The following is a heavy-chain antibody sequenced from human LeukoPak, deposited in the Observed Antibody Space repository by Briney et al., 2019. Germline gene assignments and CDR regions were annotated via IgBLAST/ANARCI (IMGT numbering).Heavy chain of an antibody. CDR2: IIPIFGTA. D-gene: IGHD4-11*01. V-gene: IGHV1-69*01. CDR1: GGTFSSYA. Sequence: GASVKVSCKASGGTFSSYAISWVRLAPGQGLEWMGGIIPIFGTANYAQKFQGRVTITADESTSTAYMELSSLRSEDTAVYYCARDPHPYSNYVPNWGQGTLVTVSS. CDR3: ARDPHPYSNYVPN. J-gene: IGHJ4*02.